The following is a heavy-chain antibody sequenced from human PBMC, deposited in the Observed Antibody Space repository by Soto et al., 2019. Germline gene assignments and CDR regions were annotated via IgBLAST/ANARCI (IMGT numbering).Heavy chain of an antibody. CDR2: TYYRSKWYN. CDR3: ASSSLYGMDV. Sequence: PSQTLSLTCAISGDSVSSNSAAWNWIRQSPSRGLEWLGRTYYRSKWYNDYAVSVKSRITINPDTSKNQFSLKVGSVTAADTAVYYCASSSLYGMDVWGQGTTVTVSS. V-gene: IGHV6-1*01. J-gene: IGHJ6*02. CDR1: GDSVSSNSAA.